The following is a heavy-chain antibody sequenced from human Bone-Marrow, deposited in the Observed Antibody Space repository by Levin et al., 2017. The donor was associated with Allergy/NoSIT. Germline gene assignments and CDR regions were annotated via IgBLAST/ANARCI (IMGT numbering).Heavy chain of an antibody. D-gene: IGHD3-10*01. CDR1: GFTFSSYG. CDR3: AKDHDSGWLPYFGY. J-gene: IGHJ4*02. CDR2: FSGNSGRA. Sequence: PGGSLRLSCAASGFTFSSYGMSWVRQAPGKGLDWVSGFSGNSGRAIYADSVKGRFTISRDNSKNTLYLEMNNLRVEDTAVYYCAKDHDSGWLPYFGYWGQGALVTVSS. V-gene: IGHV3-23*01.